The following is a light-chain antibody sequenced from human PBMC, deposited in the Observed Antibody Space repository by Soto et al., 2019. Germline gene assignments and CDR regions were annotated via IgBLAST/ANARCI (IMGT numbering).Light chain of an antibody. Sequence: EIVLTQSPGTLSLSPGEPVTLSCRASQTVLSSYVAWYQQKPGQAPRLLIYGASSRATGIPDRFSGGGSGTDFTLTISRLEPEDFGIYYCQQYNNWRPGYTFGQGTKVDIK. V-gene: IGKV3-20*01. CDR1: QTVLSSY. CDR2: GAS. CDR3: QQYNNWRPGYT. J-gene: IGKJ2*01.